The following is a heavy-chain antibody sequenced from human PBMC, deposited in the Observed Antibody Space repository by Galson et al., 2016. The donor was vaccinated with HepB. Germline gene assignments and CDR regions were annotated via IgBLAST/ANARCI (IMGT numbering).Heavy chain of an antibody. CDR3: ARRAATYDSSGYYYGADGDY. Sequence: TLSLTCAVYGGSFSGYYWSWIRQPPGKGLEWIGEIDHSGSTNYNPSLKSRVTISADTSKNQFSLKLSSVTAADTAVYYCARRAATYDSSGYYYGADGDYWGQGTLVTVSS. CDR2: IDHSGST. CDR1: GGSFSGYY. J-gene: IGHJ4*02. D-gene: IGHD3-22*01. V-gene: IGHV4-34*01.